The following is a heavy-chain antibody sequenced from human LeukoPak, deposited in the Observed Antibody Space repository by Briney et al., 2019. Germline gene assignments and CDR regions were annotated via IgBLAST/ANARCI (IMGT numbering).Heavy chain of an antibody. J-gene: IGHJ5*02. CDR3: AAPYSTRWFDL. CDR2: IVVGSNNT. D-gene: IGHD6-13*01. Sequence: GTSVKVSCKASGFPLSSSAVQWVRQAGGQRLEWRGWIVVGSNNTNYAQKFQERVTITRDMYTSTAYMELSSLRPDDTAVYYCAAPYSTRWFDLWGRGTLVTVSS. CDR1: GFPLSSSA. V-gene: IGHV1-58*01.